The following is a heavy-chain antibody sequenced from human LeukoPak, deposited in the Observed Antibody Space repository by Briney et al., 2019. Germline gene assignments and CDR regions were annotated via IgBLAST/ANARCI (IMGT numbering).Heavy chain of an antibody. J-gene: IGHJ4*02. CDR1: GFTFSSYA. D-gene: IGHD2-2*02. V-gene: IGHV3-23*01. CDR3: AKGGVVPAAIRPRPFDY. CDR2: ISGSGGST. Sequence: GGSLRLSCAASGFTFSSYAMSWVRQAPGKGLEWVSAISGSGGSTYYADSVKGRFTISRGNSKNTLYLQMNSLRAEDTAVYYCAKGGVVPAAIRPRPFDYWGQGTLVTVSS.